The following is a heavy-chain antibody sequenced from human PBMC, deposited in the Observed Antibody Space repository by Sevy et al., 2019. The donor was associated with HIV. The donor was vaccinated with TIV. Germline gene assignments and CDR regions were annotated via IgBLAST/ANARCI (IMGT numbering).Heavy chain of an antibody. CDR1: GFTFSSYW. Sequence: GGSLRLSCAASGFTFSSYWMSWVRQAPGKGLEWVANIKQDGSEKYYVDSVKGRFTISRDNAKNSLYLQMNSLRAEYTAVYYCARARLPFTITPLDYWGQGTLVTVSS. V-gene: IGHV3-7*01. J-gene: IGHJ4*02. CDR3: ARARLPFTITPLDY. CDR2: IKQDGSEK. D-gene: IGHD5-12*01.